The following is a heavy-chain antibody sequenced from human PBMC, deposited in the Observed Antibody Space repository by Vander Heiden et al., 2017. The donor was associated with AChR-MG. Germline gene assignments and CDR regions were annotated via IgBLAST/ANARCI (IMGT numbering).Heavy chain of an antibody. D-gene: IGHD6-13*01. CDR2: IYGGGST. Sequence: EVQLVETGGGLIQPGGSLRLSCAASRFTVGSKYMSWVRQAPGKGLEWVSVIYGGGSTYYADSVKGRFTISRDNSKNTLYLQMNSLRAEDTAVYYCARVRWAAARPYYFDYWGQGTLVTVSS. CDR3: ARVRWAAARPYYFDY. V-gene: IGHV3-53*02. CDR1: RFTVGSKY. J-gene: IGHJ4*02.